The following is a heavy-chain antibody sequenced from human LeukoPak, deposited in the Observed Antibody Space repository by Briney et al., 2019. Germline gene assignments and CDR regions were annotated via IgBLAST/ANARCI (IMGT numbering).Heavy chain of an antibody. CDR3: ATDRGYSGYEYYYYGMDV. V-gene: IGHV1-24*01. CDR1: GYTLTELS. J-gene: IGHJ6*02. CDR2: FDPEDGET. Sequence: GASAKVSCKVSGYTLTELSMHWVRQAPGKGLEWMGGFDPEDGETIYAQKFQGRVTMTEDTSTDTAYMELSSLRSEDTAVYYCATDRGYSGYEYYYYGMDVWGQGTTVTVSS. D-gene: IGHD5-12*01.